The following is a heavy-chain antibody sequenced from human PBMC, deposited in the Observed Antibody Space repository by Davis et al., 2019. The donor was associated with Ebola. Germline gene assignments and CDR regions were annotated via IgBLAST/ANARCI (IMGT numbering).Heavy chain of an antibody. J-gene: IGHJ4*02. CDR1: GYSFTNYW. V-gene: IGHV5-51*01. Sequence: PGGSLRLSCKGSGYSFTNYWIAWVRQMPGKGLEWMGIIYPGDSDTRYSPSFQGQVTISADKSISTAYLQWSSLKASDTAMYHCARHPGTAVAGFGRVDYWGQGTLVTVSS. CDR3: ARHPGTAVAGFGRVDY. D-gene: IGHD6-19*01. CDR2: IYPGDSDT.